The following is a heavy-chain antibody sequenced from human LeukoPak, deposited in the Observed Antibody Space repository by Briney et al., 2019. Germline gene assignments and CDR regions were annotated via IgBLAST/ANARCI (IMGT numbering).Heavy chain of an antibody. J-gene: IGHJ6*02. D-gene: IGHD4-23*01. Sequence: GGSLRLSCAASGFTFSSYAMSWVRQAPGKGLEWVSAISGSGGSTYYADSVKGRFTISRDNSKNTLYLQMNSLRAEDTAVYYCALAWGYGGHARIEVWGQGTTVTVSS. V-gene: IGHV3-23*01. CDR3: ALAWGYGGHARIEV. CDR2: ISGSGGST. CDR1: GFTFSSYA.